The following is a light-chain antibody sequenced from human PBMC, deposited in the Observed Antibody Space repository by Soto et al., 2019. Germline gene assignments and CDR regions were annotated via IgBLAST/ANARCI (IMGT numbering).Light chain of an antibody. V-gene: IGLV2-14*01. Sequence: QSALTQPASVSGSPGQSITISCTGTNSDVGGYNSVSWYQQHPGKAPKLMIYEVSNRPSGVSNRFSGSKSGNTASLTISALLAEDEADYFCASSTSDSLYVFGTGTKVTVL. CDR3: ASSTSDSLYV. CDR2: EVS. J-gene: IGLJ1*01. CDR1: NSDVGGYNS.